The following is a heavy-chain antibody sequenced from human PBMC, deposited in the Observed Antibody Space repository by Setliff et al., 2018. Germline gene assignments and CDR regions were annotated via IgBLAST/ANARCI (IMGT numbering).Heavy chain of an antibody. D-gene: IGHD1-26*01. J-gene: IGHJ4*02. V-gene: IGHV4-61*02. CDR2: LHTSGST. CDR3: ARDNTMVGATDY. CDR1: GGSISSGSYY. Sequence: PSETLSLTCAVSGGSISSGSYYWSWIRQPAGKGLEWVGRLHTSGSTNYNPSLKSRVTISVDTSKNQFSLRLRSVTAADTAVYFCARDNTMVGATDYWGLGTLVTVSS.